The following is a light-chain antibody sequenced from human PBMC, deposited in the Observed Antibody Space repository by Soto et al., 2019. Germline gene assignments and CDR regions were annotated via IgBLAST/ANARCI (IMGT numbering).Light chain of an antibody. V-gene: IGKV3D-20*02. J-gene: IGKJ4*01. CDR1: QSVSSSY. CDR2: DAS. Sequence: EIVMTQSPATLSVSPWARATLSCGAIQSVSSSYLAWYQQKPGQAPRLLIYDASNRATGIPARFSGSGSGTDFTLTISSLEPEDFAVYYCQQRSNWPPLTFGGGTKVDIK. CDR3: QQRSNWPPLT.